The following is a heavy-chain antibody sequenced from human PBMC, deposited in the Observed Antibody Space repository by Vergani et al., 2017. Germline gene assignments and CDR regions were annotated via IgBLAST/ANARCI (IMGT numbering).Heavy chain of an antibody. CDR2: IYHSGST. CDR1: GGSISSGGYS. CDR3: ASAGEYCSGGSCHPAFDY. V-gene: IGHV4-30-2*01. D-gene: IGHD2-15*01. J-gene: IGHJ4*02. Sequence: QLQLQESGSGLVKPSQTLSLTCAVSGGSISSGGYSWSWIRQPPGKGLEWIGYIYHSGSTYYNPSLKSRVTISVDRSKNQFSLKLSSVTAADTAVYYCASAGEYCSGGSCHPAFDYWGQGTLVTVSS.